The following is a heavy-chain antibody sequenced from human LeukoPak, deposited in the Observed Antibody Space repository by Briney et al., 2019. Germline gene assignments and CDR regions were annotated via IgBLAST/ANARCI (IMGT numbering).Heavy chain of an antibody. J-gene: IGHJ6*03. D-gene: IGHD1-1*01. CDR3: ARDATTAVGWVYMDV. CDR2: ISTGGNTI. Sequence: PGGSLRLSCVASGLTFSSRDWMTWVRQAPGKGLEWLSHISTGGNTIHYANSVEGRFTISRDDAKNSLYLQMNSLRVEDMALYFCARDATTAVGWVYMDVWGKGTTVTISS. V-gene: IGHV3-48*03. CDR1: GLTFSSRDW.